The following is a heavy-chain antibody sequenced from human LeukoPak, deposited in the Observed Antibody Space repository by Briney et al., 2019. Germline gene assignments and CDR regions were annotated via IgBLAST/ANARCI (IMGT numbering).Heavy chain of an antibody. V-gene: IGHV4-31*03. CDR3: AREGGYYYDSSGYYEP. D-gene: IGHD3-22*01. CDR1: GGSFSSGGYY. CDR2: IYYSGST. J-gene: IGHJ5*02. Sequence: SQTLSLTCIVSGGSFSSGGYYWSWIRQHPGKGLEWIGYIYYSGSTYYNPSLKSRVTISVDTSKNQFSLKLSSVTAADTAVYYCAREGGYYYDSSGYYEPWGQGTLVTVSS.